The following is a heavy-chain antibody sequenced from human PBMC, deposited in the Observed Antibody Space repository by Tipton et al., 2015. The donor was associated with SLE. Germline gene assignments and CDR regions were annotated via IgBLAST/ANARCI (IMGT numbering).Heavy chain of an antibody. D-gene: IGHD2-21*01. CDR1: GGSISSSF. J-gene: IGHJ4*02. CDR2: VYYSGTT. V-gene: IGHV4-59*01. CDR3: ATSSGDCGGDCTFDY. Sequence: TLSLTCTVSGGSISSSFWTWIRQPPGKGLEWIGYVYYSGTTKYNPSLKSRVTISVDTSKNQFSLKLSSVTAADTAVYYCATSSGDCGGDCTFDYWGQGTLVIVS.